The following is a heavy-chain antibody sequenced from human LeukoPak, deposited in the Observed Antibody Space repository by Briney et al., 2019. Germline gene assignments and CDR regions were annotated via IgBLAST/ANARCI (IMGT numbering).Heavy chain of an antibody. V-gene: IGHV1-69*01. Sequence: ASVKVSCKASGGTFSSYAISWVRQAPGQGLEWMGGIIPIFGTANYAQKFQGRVTITADESTSTAYMELSSLRSEDTAVYYCATGVPYDSSGYYYLDYWGQGTLVTVSS. CDR3: ATGVPYDSSGYYYLDY. CDR1: GGTFSSYA. CDR2: IIPIFGTA. J-gene: IGHJ4*02. D-gene: IGHD3-22*01.